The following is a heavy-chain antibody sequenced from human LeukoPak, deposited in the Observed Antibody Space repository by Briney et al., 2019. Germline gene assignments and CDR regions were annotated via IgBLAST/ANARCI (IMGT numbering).Heavy chain of an antibody. Sequence: PGGAPRHSCAASAVYICTTTMNCGRHELAGRLEWGSSISGSSDYMYYADSVKGRFTISRDNAKNSLYLQMNSLRAEETAVYYCVRIPNNAGFPNWFDPWGQGTLVTVSS. J-gene: IGHJ5*02. V-gene: IGHV3-21*01. D-gene: IGHD1-14*01. CDR3: VRIPNNAGFPNWFDP. CDR1: AVYICTTT. CDR2: ISGSSDYM.